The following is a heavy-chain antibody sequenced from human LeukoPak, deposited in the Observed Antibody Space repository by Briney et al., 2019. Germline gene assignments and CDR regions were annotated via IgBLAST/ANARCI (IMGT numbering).Heavy chain of an antibody. CDR2: INHNGNVN. D-gene: IGHD2-2*01. CDR3: ATLPPGFVLVSAVVDY. J-gene: IGHJ4*02. CDR1: GFTFSTYA. Sequence: GGSLRLSCAASGFTFSTYAMSWVRQAPGKGLEWVASINHNGNVNYYVDSVKGRFTISRDNSKNTLYLQMNSLRAEDTAVYYCATLPPGFVLVSAVVDYWGQGTLVTVSS. V-gene: IGHV3-7*01.